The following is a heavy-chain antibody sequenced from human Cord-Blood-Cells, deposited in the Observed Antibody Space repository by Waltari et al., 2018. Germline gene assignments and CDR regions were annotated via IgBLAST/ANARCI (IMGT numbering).Heavy chain of an antibody. CDR3: AVLGSRGSYSGVDAFDI. V-gene: IGHV3-43D*03. CDR2: ISWDGGST. D-gene: IGHD1-26*01. J-gene: IGHJ3*02. CDR1: GFTFEALA. Sequence: EVQLVESGGVVVQPGGSLRLSCAASGFTFEALAMLWVRQAPGKGLEWVSLISWDGGSTYYADSVKGRFTISRDNSKNSLYLQMNSLRAEDTALYYCAVLGSRGSYSGVDAFDIWGQGTMVTVSS.